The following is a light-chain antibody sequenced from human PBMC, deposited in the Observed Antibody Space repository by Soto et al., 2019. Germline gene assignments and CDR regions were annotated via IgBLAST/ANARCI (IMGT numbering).Light chain of an antibody. CDR3: QQHRNWPGVT. CDR1: QSVSSY. V-gene: IGKV3-11*01. J-gene: IGKJ5*01. Sequence: EIVLTQSPATLSLSPGERSSLSCMASQSVSSYLAWYQHKPGQAPRLLIYGASNRATVIPARFSGSGSGTDFTLTISSLEPEHFAVYYCQQHRNWPGVTFGQGTRLDIK. CDR2: GAS.